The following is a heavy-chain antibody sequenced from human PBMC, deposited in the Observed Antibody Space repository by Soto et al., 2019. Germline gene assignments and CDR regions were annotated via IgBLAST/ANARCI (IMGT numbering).Heavy chain of an antibody. CDR3: ASRAAGTYAFDI. V-gene: IGHV3-21*01. CDR2: ISSSSSYI. Sequence: GGSLRLSCAASGFTFSSYSMNWVRQAPGKGLEWVSSISSSSSYIYYADSVKGRFTISRDNAKNSLYLQMNSLRAEDTAVYYCASRAAGTYAFDIWGQGTMVTVSS. J-gene: IGHJ3*02. CDR1: GFTFSSYS. D-gene: IGHD6-13*01.